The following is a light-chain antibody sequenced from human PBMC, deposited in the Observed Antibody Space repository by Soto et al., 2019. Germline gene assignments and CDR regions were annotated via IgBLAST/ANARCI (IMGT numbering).Light chain of an antibody. CDR3: SLYASTNTFM. CDR2: EAT. Sequence: QSALTQPASVSGSPGQSITISCTGISSDIGRYNLVSWYQQHPGKPPKLMIYEATKRPSGVSNRFSGSKSGNTASLTISGLQAEDEADYYCSLYASTNTFMFGGGTKLTVL. J-gene: IGLJ3*02. V-gene: IGLV2-23*02. CDR1: SSDIGRYNL.